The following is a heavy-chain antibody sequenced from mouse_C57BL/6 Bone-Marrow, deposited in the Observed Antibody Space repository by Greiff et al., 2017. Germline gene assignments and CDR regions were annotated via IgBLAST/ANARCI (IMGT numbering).Heavy chain of an antibody. J-gene: IGHJ4*01. Sequence: VKVVESGPGLVQPSQSLSITCTVSGFSLTSYGVHWVRQPPGKGLEWLGVIWSGGSTDYNAAFISRLSISKDKSKSQVFFKMNTLQADDTAIYYCAKNLNGYYGYYAMDYWGQGTSVTVSS. D-gene: IGHD2-3*01. CDR2: IWSGGST. V-gene: IGHV2-4*01. CDR1: GFSLTSYG. CDR3: AKNLNGYYGYYAMDY.